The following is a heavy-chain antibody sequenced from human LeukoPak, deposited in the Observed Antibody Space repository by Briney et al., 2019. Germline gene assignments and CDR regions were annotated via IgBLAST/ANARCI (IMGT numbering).Heavy chain of an antibody. CDR3: ARVLDRGYSYGGDY. V-gene: IGHV3-23*01. CDR1: GFTFSSYA. Sequence: GGSLRLSCVVSGFTFSSYAMSWVRQAPGKGLEWVSGISGSGGSTYYADSVKGRFTISRDNSKNTLYLQMNSLRAEDTAVYYCARVLDRGYSYGGDYWGQGTLVTVSS. CDR2: ISGSGGST. D-gene: IGHD5-18*01. J-gene: IGHJ4*02.